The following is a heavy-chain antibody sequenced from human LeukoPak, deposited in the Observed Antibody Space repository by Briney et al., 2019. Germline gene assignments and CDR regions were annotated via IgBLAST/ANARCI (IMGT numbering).Heavy chain of an antibody. J-gene: IGHJ5*02. V-gene: IGHV4-59*01. CDR1: GDSFSDYY. CDR2: VYYRRST. Sequence: PSETLSLTCTFSGDSFSDYYWTWIRRPPGGTLEWIGHVYYRRSTKYNPSLTNRVSLSLDTSKNQVSLTLTSVTAADTAVYYCARAMRWTSGPVELGWFDRWGQGTQVTVSS. CDR3: ARAMRWTSGPVELGWFDR. D-gene: IGHD1-1*01.